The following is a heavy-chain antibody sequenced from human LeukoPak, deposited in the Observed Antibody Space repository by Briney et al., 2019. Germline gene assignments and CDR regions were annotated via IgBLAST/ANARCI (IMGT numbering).Heavy chain of an antibody. Sequence: ASVKVSCKASGYTFTDYYIHWVRQAPGQGLEWMGIINPSGGSTTYAQKFQGRVTMTRDMSTSTVYMELSSLRSEDTAVYYCARDPLHYGDYVDWDYWGQGTLVTVSS. V-gene: IGHV1-46*01. CDR1: GYTFTDYY. CDR3: ARDPLHYGDYVDWDY. J-gene: IGHJ4*02. CDR2: INPSGGST. D-gene: IGHD4-17*01.